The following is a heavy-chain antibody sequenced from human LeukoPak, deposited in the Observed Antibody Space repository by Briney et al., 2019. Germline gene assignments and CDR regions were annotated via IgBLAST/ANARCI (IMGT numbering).Heavy chain of an antibody. V-gene: IGHV4-4*07. CDR2: IHTSGST. Sequence: SETLSLTCTVSGGSINSYYWNWIRQPAGKGLEWIGRIHTSGSTNYNPSLKSRVTMSVDTSKNKFSLKLSSVTAADTAVYYCARVICSGGSCRFDYWGQGTLVTVSS. CDR3: ARVICSGGSCRFDY. D-gene: IGHD2-15*01. J-gene: IGHJ4*02. CDR1: GGSINSYY.